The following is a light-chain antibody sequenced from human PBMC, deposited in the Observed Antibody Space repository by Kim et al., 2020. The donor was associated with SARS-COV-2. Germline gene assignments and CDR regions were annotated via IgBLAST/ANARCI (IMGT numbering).Light chain of an antibody. V-gene: IGLV3-1*01. CDR2: QDN. J-gene: IGLJ3*02. Sequence: SAAPGQTVSITCSGDKLGDKYACWYQQKPGQSPVLVIYQDNKRPSGIPERFSGSNSGNTATLTISGTQAMDEADYFCQAWDSSTEVFGGGTQLTVL. CDR3: QAWDSSTEV. CDR1: KLGDKY.